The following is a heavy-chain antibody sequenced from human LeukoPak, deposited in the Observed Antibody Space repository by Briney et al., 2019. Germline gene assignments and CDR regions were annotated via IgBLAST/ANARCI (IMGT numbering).Heavy chain of an antibody. V-gene: IGHV1-2*02. CDR2: INPNSGGT. Sequence: GASVKVSCKASGFTFTAYYMHWVRQAPGQGLEWMGWINPNSGGTNYAQKFQGRVTMTTDTSTSTAYMELRSLRSDDTAVYYCARDPVEMATNYYYMDVWGKGTTVTISS. CDR3: ARDPVEMATNYYYMDV. CDR1: GFTFTAYY. J-gene: IGHJ6*03. D-gene: IGHD5-24*01.